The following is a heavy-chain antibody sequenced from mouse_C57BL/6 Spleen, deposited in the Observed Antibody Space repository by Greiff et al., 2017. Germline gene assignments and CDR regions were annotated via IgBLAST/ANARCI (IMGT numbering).Heavy chain of an antibody. J-gene: IGHJ4*01. Sequence: VQLQQPGAELVRPGTSVKLSCKASGYTFTSYWMHWVKQRPGQGLEWIGVIDPSDSYTNYNQKFKGKATLTVDTSSSTAYMQLSSLTSEDSAVYYGARYYYGMDYWGQGTSVTVSS. CDR3: ARYYYGMDY. V-gene: IGHV1-59*01. CDR1: GYTFTSYW. CDR2: IDPSDSYT.